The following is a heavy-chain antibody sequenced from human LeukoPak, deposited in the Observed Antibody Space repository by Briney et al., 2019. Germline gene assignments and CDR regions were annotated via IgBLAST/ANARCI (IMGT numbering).Heavy chain of an antibody. D-gene: IGHD4-17*01. CDR1: EFTFSTYA. CDR3: ARERPYGASALDY. CDR2: IWYDGSNK. Sequence: GRSLRLSCAASEFTFSTYAMHWVRQAPGKGLEWVAVIWYDGSNKYYADFVKGRFTISRDNSKNTLYLQMNSLRAEDTAVYYCARERPYGASALDYWGQGTLVTVSS. J-gene: IGHJ4*02. V-gene: IGHV3-33*08.